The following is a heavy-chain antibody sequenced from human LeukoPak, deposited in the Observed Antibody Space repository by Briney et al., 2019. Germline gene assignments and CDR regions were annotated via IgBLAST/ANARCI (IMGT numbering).Heavy chain of an antibody. CDR2: ISYDGSNK. J-gene: IGHJ4*02. CDR1: GFTFSSYG. Sequence: PGGSLRLSCAASGFTFSSYGMHWVRQAPGKGLEWVAVISYDGSNKYYADSVKGRFTISRDNSKNTLYLQMNSLRAEDTAVYYCAKGPGQQLRSKPPDYWGQGTLVTVSS. V-gene: IGHV3-30*18. D-gene: IGHD6-13*01. CDR3: AKGPGQQLRSKPPDY.